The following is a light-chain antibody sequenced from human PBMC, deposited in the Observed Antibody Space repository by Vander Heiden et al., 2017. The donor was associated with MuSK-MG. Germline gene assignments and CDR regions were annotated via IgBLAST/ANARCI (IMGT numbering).Light chain of an antibody. V-gene: IGLV1-47*01. CDR2: NDI. CDR1: SSNVGRDN. CDR3: VAWDDSLSAYV. Sequence: QSVLTQPPSASGTPGQRVTISCSGGSSNVGRDNVYWYQQFPGTAPKLLIYNDIRRPSGVPDRFSGSKSGTSASLAISGLRSDDEADYYCVAWDDSLSAYVFGAGTKVTVL. J-gene: IGLJ1*01.